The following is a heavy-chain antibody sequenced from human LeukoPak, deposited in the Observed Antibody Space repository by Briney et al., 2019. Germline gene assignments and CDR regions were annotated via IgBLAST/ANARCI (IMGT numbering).Heavy chain of an antibody. D-gene: IGHD1-26*01. V-gene: IGHV1-46*01. Sequence: ASVKVSCRASGYTFTSYYMHWVRQAPGQGLEWMGIINPSGGSTSYAQKFQGRVTMTRDTSTSTVYMELSSLRSEDTAVYYCAAFAGIVGATSDDAFDIWGQGTMVTVSS. J-gene: IGHJ3*02. CDR1: GYTFTSYY. CDR2: INPSGGST. CDR3: AAFAGIVGATSDDAFDI.